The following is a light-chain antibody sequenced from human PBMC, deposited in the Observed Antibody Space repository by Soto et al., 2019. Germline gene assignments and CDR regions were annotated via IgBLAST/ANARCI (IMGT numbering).Light chain of an antibody. CDR2: WAS. CDR1: QSVLYSSNNTNY. Sequence: DIVITQSPDCLEGPLRERATTNCKPSQSVLYSSNNTNYLAGYQKKPGQPPKPLIFWASTRESGVPDGFSGSGSGTDSTFPTGSLKAKDVEVYYFHQYYRNPQPFGKGPKV. J-gene: IGKJ1*01. CDR3: HQYYRNPQP. V-gene: IGKV4-1*01.